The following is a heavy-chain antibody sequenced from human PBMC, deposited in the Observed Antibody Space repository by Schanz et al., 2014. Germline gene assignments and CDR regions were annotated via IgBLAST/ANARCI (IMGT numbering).Heavy chain of an antibody. J-gene: IGHJ4*02. CDR3: ARDNRCYLFDN. D-gene: IGHD2-15*01. CDR1: GFTFSTST. V-gene: IGHV3-64*01. CDR2: ISSKGDMT. Sequence: EVQLVESGGGLVQPGGSLRLSCAASGFTFSTSTMHWVRQAPGKGLEYVSSISSKGDMTFYGNSVKGRFTISRDNSKNTLYRQLGSLSAEGAAVYCCARDNRCYLFDNWGQGALXTVSS.